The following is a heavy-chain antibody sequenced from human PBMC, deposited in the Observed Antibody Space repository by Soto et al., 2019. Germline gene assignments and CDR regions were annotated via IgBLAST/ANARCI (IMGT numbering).Heavy chain of an antibody. CDR1: GYTFTGYY. D-gene: IGHD3-10*01. CDR3: ARARFGELSTFDY. Sequence: GASVKVSCKASGYTFTGYYMHWVRQAPGQGLEWMGWINPNSGGTNYAQKFQGWVTMTRDTSISTAYMELSRLGSDDTAVYYCARARFGELSTFDYWGQGTLVTVS. V-gene: IGHV1-2*04. CDR2: INPNSGGT. J-gene: IGHJ4*02.